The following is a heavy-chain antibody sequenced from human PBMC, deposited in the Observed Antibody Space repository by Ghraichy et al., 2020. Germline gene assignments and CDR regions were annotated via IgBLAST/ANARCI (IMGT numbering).Heavy chain of an antibody. J-gene: IGHJ5*02. Sequence: GGSLRLSCAASGFTLSSYWMHWVRQAPGKGLVWVSRINIDGSSTNYADSVKGRFTISRDNAKNTLYLQMNSLRAEDTAVYYCIRSSEVALISWGQGTLVTVSS. CDR2: INIDGSST. CDR1: GFTLSSYW. CDR3: IRSSEVALIS. V-gene: IGHV3-74*01. D-gene: IGHD6-6*01.